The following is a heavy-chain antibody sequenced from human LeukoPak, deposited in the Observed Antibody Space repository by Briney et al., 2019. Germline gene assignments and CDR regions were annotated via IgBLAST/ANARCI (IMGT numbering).Heavy chain of an antibody. Sequence: PGGSLRLSCAASGFTFSSYWMTWVRQAPGRGLEWVANIKQDGSEKYYVDSAKGRFTISRDNGKKSLYLQMNSLRVEDTAVYYCARGRGNSSSWYWDYWGQGTLVTVSS. J-gene: IGHJ4*02. V-gene: IGHV3-7*01. D-gene: IGHD6-13*01. CDR2: IKQDGSEK. CDR3: ARGRGNSSSWYWDY. CDR1: GFTFSSYW.